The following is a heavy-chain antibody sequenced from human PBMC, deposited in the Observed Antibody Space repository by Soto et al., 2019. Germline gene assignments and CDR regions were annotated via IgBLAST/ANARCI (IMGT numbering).Heavy chain of an antibody. Sequence: VQLVESGGGVVQPGRSLRLSCAASGFTFTNYGMHWVRQAPGKGLEWVAVIWYDGSNKYYADSVKGRFTISRDNSKNTLYLQMNSLGADDTAVYYCARESSAHDAFDIWGQGTMVTVSS. CDR2: IWYDGSNK. D-gene: IGHD3-3*01. CDR1: GFTFTNYG. V-gene: IGHV3-33*01. CDR3: ARESSAHDAFDI. J-gene: IGHJ3*02.